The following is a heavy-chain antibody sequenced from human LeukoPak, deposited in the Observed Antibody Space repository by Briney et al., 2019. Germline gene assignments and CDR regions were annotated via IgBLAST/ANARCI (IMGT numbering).Heavy chain of an antibody. V-gene: IGHV3-48*01. Sequence: GGSLRLSCAASGFTFSSYSMNWVRQAPGKWREWVSYISSSSSTIYYAGSVKGRFTISRDNAKNSLFLQMNSLRAEDTAVYYCARSRGSSGSYPFDHWGQGTLVTVSS. CDR2: ISSSSSTI. CDR1: GFTFSSYS. CDR3: ARSRGSSGSYPFDH. J-gene: IGHJ4*02. D-gene: IGHD1-26*01.